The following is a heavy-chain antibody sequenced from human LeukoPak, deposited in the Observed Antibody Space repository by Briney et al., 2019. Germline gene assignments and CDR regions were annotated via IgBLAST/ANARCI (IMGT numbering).Heavy chain of an antibody. J-gene: IGHJ6*02. Sequence: ETLSLTCTVSGGSISSYYWSWIRQPAGKGLEWIGRIYTSGSTNYSPSLKSRVTMSVDTSKNQFSLKLSSVTAADTAVYYCARDITSVAGHYYYGMDVWGQGTTVTVSS. CDR3: ARDITSVAGHYYYGMDV. V-gene: IGHV4-4*07. D-gene: IGHD3-10*01. CDR1: GGSISSYY. CDR2: IYTSGST.